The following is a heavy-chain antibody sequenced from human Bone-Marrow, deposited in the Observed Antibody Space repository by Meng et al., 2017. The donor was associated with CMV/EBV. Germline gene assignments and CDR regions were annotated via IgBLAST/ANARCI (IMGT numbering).Heavy chain of an antibody. Sequence: GESLKISCAASGFTFSGYSMNWVRQAPGKGLEWVAVISYDGSNKYYADSVKGRFTISRDNSKNILYLQMKSLRPEDTAEYYCAKDRDFFGASGEGVDFWGQGTLVTVSS. CDR3: AKDRDFFGASGEGVDF. CDR1: GFTFSGYS. CDR2: ISYDGSNK. V-gene: IGHV3-30*18. J-gene: IGHJ4*02. D-gene: IGHD3-10*01.